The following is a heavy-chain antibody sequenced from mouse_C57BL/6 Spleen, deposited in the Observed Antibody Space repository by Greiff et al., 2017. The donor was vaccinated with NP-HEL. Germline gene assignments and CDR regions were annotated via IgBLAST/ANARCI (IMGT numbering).Heavy chain of an antibody. V-gene: IGHV5-6*02. Sequence: DVKLVESGGDLVKPGGSLKLSCAASGFTFSSYGMSWVRQTPDKRLEWVATISSGGSYTYYPDSVKGRFTIYRDNAKNTLYLQMSSLKSEDTAMYYCARQGVPTTVGFDYWGQGTTLTVSS. CDR3: ARQGVPTTVGFDY. CDR1: GFTFSSYG. J-gene: IGHJ2*01. CDR2: ISSGGSYT. D-gene: IGHD1-1*01.